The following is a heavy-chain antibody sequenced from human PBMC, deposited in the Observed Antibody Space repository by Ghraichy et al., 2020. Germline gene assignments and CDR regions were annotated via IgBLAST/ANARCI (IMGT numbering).Heavy chain of an antibody. Sequence: GGSLRLSCAASGFTLSSYAMSWVRQAPGEGLEWVSAISNSGGNSYYADSVKGRFTISRDNSKNTLYLQMNSLRAEEPAVYYFAKAGGAYYYYMAVWGKGTTDPV. V-gene: IGHV3-23*01. CDR3: AKAGGAYYYYMAV. CDR2: ISNSGGNS. D-gene: IGHD4-23*01. CDR1: GFTLSSYA. J-gene: IGHJ6*03.